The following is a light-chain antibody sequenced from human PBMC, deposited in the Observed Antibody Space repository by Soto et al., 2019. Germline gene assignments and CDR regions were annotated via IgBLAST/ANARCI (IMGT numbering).Light chain of an antibody. V-gene: IGLV2-14*01. CDR2: DVS. J-gene: IGLJ2*01. CDR3: SSYTSSSTVV. Sequence: QSALTQPASVSGSPGQSITISCTGTSSDVGGYNYVSWYQQHPGKAPKLMIYDVSNRPSGVSNRFSGSKSGNTASLTISGFQAEDEADYYCSSYTSSSTVVFGGGTKATVL. CDR1: SSDVGGYNY.